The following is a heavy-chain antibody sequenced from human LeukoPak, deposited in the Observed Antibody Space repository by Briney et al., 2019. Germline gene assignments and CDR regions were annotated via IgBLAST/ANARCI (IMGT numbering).Heavy chain of an antibody. D-gene: IGHD2-2*01. V-gene: IGHV6-1*01. CDR3: ARTTEGYCSSTSCYEFYYYYYMDV. CDR1: GDSVSSNSAA. J-gene: IGHJ6*03. Sequence: SQTLSLTCAISGDSVSSNSAAWNWIRQSPSRGLEWLGRTYYRSKWYNDYAVSVKSRITINPDTSKNQFSLQLNSVTPEDTAVYYCARTTEGYCSSTSCYEFYYYYYMDVWGKGTTVTISS. CDR2: TYYRSKWYN.